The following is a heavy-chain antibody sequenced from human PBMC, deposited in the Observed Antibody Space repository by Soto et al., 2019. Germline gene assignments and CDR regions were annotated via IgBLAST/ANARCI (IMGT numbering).Heavy chain of an antibody. Sequence: QLQLQESGPGLVKPSETLSLTCTVSGGSISSSSYYWGWIRQPPGKGLEWIGSIYYSGSTYYNPSLKSRLTISVDTSKNQFSLKLSSVTAADTAVYYCARDYYGSGGNWFDPWGQGTLVTVSS. CDR2: IYYSGST. J-gene: IGHJ5*02. CDR1: GGSISSSSYY. CDR3: ARDYYGSGGNWFDP. D-gene: IGHD3-10*01. V-gene: IGHV4-39*01.